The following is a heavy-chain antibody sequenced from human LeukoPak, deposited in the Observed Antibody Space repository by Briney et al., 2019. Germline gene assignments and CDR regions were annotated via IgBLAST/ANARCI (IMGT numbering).Heavy chain of an antibody. Sequence: GGSLRLSCSASGFTFSSYATHWVRQAPGKGLQYVSVISGNGVSTSYADSVKGRFTISRDNSKNTVYLQMSSLRAEDTAVYYCVGDGRDGYNIYFHHWGQGTLATVSS. CDR1: GFTFSSYA. D-gene: IGHD5-24*01. CDR2: ISGNGVST. CDR3: VGDGRDGYNIYFHH. J-gene: IGHJ1*01. V-gene: IGHV3-64D*06.